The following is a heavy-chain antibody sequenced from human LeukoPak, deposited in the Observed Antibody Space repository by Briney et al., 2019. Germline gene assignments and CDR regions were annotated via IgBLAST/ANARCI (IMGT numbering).Heavy chain of an antibody. D-gene: IGHD7-27*01. CDR1: GFAFSDYS. CDR3: ARDDNWGFDY. V-gene: IGHV3-21*05. Sequence: GGFLRLSCAASGFAFSDYSMNWVRQAPGKGLEWVANIRGSRSGLGSGNYYAGSVKGRFTISRDNLKNSLYLQMDSLRADDTAFYYCARDDNWGFDYWGQGALVTVSS. J-gene: IGHJ4*02. CDR2: IRGSRSGLGSGN.